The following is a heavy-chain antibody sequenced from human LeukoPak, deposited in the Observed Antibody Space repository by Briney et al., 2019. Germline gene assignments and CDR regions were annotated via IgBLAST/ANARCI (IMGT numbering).Heavy chain of an antibody. D-gene: IGHD1-1*01. CDR2: ISSSGSYI. CDR1: GFTFSSYS. Sequence: PGGSLRLSCAASGFTFSSYSMNWVRQAPGKGLEWVSSISSSGSYIYYADSVKGRFTISRDNAKNSLYLQMNGLRAEDTAVYYCARDRVPGLSEPYYFDYWGQGTLVTVSS. CDR3: ARDRVPGLSEPYYFDY. V-gene: IGHV3-21*01. J-gene: IGHJ4*02.